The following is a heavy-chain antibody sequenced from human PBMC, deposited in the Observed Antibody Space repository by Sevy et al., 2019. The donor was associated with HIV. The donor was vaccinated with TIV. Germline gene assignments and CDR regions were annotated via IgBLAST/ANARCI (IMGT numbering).Heavy chain of an antibody. Sequence: GGSLRLSCAASGFTFIDYAMHWVRQAPGKGLEWVAVISDDGSKTYYADSVNGRFTISRDNSKNTLYLQMNSLRADDTAVDYCARGRVTSHYFDYWGQGTLVTVSS. CDR1: GFTFIDYA. J-gene: IGHJ4*02. CDR3: ARGRVTSHYFDY. V-gene: IGHV3-30*04. D-gene: IGHD2-21*02. CDR2: ISDDGSKT.